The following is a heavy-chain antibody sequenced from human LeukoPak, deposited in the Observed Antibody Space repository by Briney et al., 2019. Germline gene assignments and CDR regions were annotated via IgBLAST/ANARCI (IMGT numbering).Heavy chain of an antibody. D-gene: IGHD5-18*01. CDR2: INPNSGGT. J-gene: IGHJ4*02. CDR3: ARDSGGVDSWIQLWLLY. V-gene: IGHV1-2*02. CDR1: GYTFTGYY. Sequence: GASVKVSCKASGYTFTGYYMHWVRQAPGQGLEWMGWINPNSGGTNYAQKFQGRVTMTRDTSISTAYMELSRLRSDDTAVYYCARDSGGVDSWIQLWLLYWGQGTLVTVSS.